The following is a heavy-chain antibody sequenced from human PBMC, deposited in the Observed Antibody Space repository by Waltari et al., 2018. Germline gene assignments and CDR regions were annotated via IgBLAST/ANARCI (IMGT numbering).Heavy chain of an antibody. Sequence: QLQLRESGPGLLKPSETLSLTCSVSGDSIGSGYYYWGWIRQAPGKGLEWIGGIYFAGRTYSSPSLKSRLTISVDTSKNQFSLRLSSVTAADTAVYYCAREVGGSSWSTTPRGDAFDIWGQGTMVTVSS. V-gene: IGHV4-39*07. D-gene: IGHD6-13*01. CDR2: IYFAGRT. CDR3: AREVGGSSWSTTPRGDAFDI. J-gene: IGHJ3*02. CDR1: GDSIGSGYYY.